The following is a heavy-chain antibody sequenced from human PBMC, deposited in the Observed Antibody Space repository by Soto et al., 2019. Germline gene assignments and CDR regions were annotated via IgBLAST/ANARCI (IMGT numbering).Heavy chain of an antibody. V-gene: IGHV3-23*01. D-gene: IGHD6-6*01. CDR1: GFTFGTYA. Sequence: EVQLLESGGGLVQPGGSLRLSCAASGFTFGTYAMAWIRQAPGKGLEWVSAISDSDGRTYHADSVKGRFTISRDNFKNKLYLQMNRLRAEDTAVDYCARIWGSTSGYYYYGMDVWGQGTTVTVSS. J-gene: IGHJ6*02. CDR2: ISDSDGRT. CDR3: ARIWGSTSGYYYYGMDV.